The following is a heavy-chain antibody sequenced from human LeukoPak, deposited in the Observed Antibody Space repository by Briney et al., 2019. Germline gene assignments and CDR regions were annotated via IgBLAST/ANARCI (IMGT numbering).Heavy chain of an antibody. J-gene: IGHJ4*02. Sequence: GGSLRLSCAASGFTFSSYGMHWVRQAPGKGLEWVAVISYDGSNKYYADSVKRRFTISRDNSKNTLYLQMNSLRAEDTAVYYCARGSSSTWYGGFFDYWGQGTLVTVSS. CDR2: ISYDGSNK. D-gene: IGHD6-13*01. CDR1: GFTFSSYG. CDR3: ARGSSSTWYGGFFDY. V-gene: IGHV3-30*03.